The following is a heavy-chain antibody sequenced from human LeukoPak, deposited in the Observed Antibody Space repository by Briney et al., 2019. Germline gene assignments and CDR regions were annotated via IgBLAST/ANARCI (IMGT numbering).Heavy chain of an antibody. CDR3: ARCDSGSYYLLGY. CDR2: INPNSGGT. D-gene: IGHD1-26*01. Sequence: ASVKVSCKASGYTFTGYYMHWVRQGPGQGLEWMGWINPNSGGTNDIHGFQGRVTMTRDTSISTAYTELSRLRSDDTAVYYCARCDSGSYYLLGYWGQGTLVTVSS. J-gene: IGHJ4*02. V-gene: IGHV1-2*02. CDR1: GYTFTGYY.